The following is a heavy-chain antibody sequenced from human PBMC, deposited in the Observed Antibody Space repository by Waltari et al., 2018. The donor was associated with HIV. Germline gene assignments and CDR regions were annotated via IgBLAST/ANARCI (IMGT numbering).Heavy chain of an antibody. CDR2: FDPEDGET. Sequence: QVQLVQSGAEVKKPGASVKVSCKVYVYTLTELSMHWVRQAPGKGLEWMGGFDPEDGETIYAQKFQGRVTMTEDTSTDTAYMELSSLRSEDTAVYYCATGKYVVAPVDIWGQGTMVTVSS. CDR1: VYTLTELS. D-gene: IGHD2-21*01. J-gene: IGHJ3*02. V-gene: IGHV1-24*01. CDR3: ATGKYVVAPVDI.